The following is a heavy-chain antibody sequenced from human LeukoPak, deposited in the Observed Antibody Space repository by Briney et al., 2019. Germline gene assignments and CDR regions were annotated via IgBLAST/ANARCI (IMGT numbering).Heavy chain of an antibody. V-gene: IGHV4-34*01. Sequence: SSETLSFTCAVYSGSFSGYYWSWIRQPPGKGLEWIGEINHSGSTNYNPSLKSRVTISVDTSKNQFSLKLSSVTAADTAVYYCARGVRTHIVVVPAAIPVWNYWGQGTLVTVSS. J-gene: IGHJ4*02. D-gene: IGHD2-2*02. CDR2: INHSGST. CDR1: SGSFSGYY. CDR3: ARGVRTHIVVVPAAIPVWNY.